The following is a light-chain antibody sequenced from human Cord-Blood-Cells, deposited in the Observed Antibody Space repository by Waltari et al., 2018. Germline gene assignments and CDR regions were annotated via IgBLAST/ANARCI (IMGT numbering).Light chain of an antibody. CDR3: QQYNNWPLT. Sequence: EIVMTQSPATLSVSPGERTTPSCRASQSVSSNLAWYQQKPGQAPRLLIYGASTRATGIPARFSGSGSGTEFTLTISSLQPEDFAVYYCQQYNNWPLTFGGGTKVEIK. J-gene: IGKJ4*01. V-gene: IGKV3-15*01. CDR2: GAS. CDR1: QSVSSN.